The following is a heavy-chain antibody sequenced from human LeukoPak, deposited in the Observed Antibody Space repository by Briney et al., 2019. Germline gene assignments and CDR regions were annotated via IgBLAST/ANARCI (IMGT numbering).Heavy chain of an antibody. D-gene: IGHD5-18*01. CDR3: AKVSGYSYGRRAFDI. Sequence: PGGSLRLSCAASGFTFSSYSMNWVRQAPGKGLEWVSAISGSGGSTYYADSVKGRFTISRDNSKNTLYLQMNSLRAEDTAVYYCAKVSGYSYGRRAFDIWGQGTMVTVSS. CDR1: GFTFSSYS. J-gene: IGHJ3*02. CDR2: ISGSGGST. V-gene: IGHV3-23*01.